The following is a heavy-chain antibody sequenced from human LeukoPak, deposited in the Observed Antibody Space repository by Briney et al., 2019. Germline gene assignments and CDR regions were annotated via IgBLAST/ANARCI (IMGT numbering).Heavy chain of an antibody. V-gene: IGHV4-61*02. Sequence: SETLSLTCTVSGGSISSGSYYWSWIRQPPGKGLEWIGRIYTSGSTNYNPSLKSRVTISVDTSKNQFSLKLSSVTAADTAVYYCAKKWERWDLCCYYYMDGWGKGTTVTVSS. CDR2: IYTSGST. CDR1: GGSISSGSYY. D-gene: IGHD1-26*01. CDR3: AKKWERWDLCCYYYMDG. J-gene: IGHJ6*03.